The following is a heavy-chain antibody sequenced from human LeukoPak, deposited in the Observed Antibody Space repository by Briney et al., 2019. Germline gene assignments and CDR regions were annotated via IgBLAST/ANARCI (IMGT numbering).Heavy chain of an antibody. Sequence: SETLSLTCTVSGGSISSHYWSWIRQPPGKGLEWIGYIYYSGSTNYNPSLKSRVTISVDTSKNQFSLKLSSVTAADTAVYYCARDSSGWPDYYYYYMDVWGKGTTVTVSS. CDR2: IYYSGST. J-gene: IGHJ6*03. CDR1: GGSISSHY. V-gene: IGHV4-59*11. D-gene: IGHD6-19*01. CDR3: ARDSSGWPDYYYYYMDV.